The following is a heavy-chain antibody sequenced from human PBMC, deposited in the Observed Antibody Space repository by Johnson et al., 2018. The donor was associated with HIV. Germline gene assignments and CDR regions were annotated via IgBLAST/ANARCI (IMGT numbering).Heavy chain of an antibody. J-gene: IGHJ3*02. Sequence: VQLLESGGHLVQPGGSLRLSCAASGFTFSSSWMHWVCQAPEKGLEWVADIKCDGSEKYYVDSVKGRFTISRDNAKKSLYLQMNSLRAEDTAVYYCAASNHYDSSGYYSAFDMWGQGTMVTVSS. CDR2: IKCDGSEK. D-gene: IGHD3-22*01. CDR3: AASNHYDSSGYYSAFDM. CDR1: GFTFSSSW. V-gene: IGHV3-52*01.